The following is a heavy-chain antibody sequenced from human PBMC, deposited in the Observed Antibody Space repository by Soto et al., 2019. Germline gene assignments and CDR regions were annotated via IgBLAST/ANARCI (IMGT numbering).Heavy chain of an antibody. V-gene: IGHV4-31*03. Sequence: SETLSLTCTVSGGSLSSGGYYWSWIRQHPGKGLEWIGYIYYSGSTYYNPSLKSRVTISVDTSKNQFSLKLSSVTAADTAVYYCARDSPLRSFDTPIWGQGTLVTVSS. CDR2: IYYSGST. J-gene: IGHJ4*02. CDR3: ARDSPLRSFDTPI. D-gene: IGHD3-9*01. CDR1: GGSLSSGGYY.